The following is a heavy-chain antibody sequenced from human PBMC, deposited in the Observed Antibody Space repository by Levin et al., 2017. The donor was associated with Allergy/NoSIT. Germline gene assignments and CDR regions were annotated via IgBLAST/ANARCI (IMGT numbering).Heavy chain of an antibody. CDR3: ARGSGSRYSSSWWSFDY. CDR1: GGTFSSYA. Sequence: ASVKVSCKASGGTFSSYAISWVRQAPGQGLEWMGGIIPIFGTANYAQKFQGRVTITADESTSTAYMELSSLRSEDTAVYYCARGSGSRYSSSWWSFDYWGQGTLVTVSS. CDR2: IIPIFGTA. V-gene: IGHV1-69*13. J-gene: IGHJ4*02. D-gene: IGHD6-13*01.